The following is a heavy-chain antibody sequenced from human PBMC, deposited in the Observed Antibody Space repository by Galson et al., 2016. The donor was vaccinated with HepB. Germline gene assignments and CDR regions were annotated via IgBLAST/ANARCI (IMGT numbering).Heavy chain of an antibody. CDR2: FDPDAGET. J-gene: IGHJ5*02. D-gene: IGHD6-19*01. CDR1: GYTFTEFS. V-gene: IGHV1-24*01. Sequence: SVKVSCKVSGYTFTEFSMHWVRQAPGKGLEWMGGFDPDAGETIYAQKFQGRVTMTGDTSKDTVYMELSSLRSDDTAVYYCATVVREADTWDFQTWGQGTLVTVSS. CDR3: ATVVREADTWDFQT.